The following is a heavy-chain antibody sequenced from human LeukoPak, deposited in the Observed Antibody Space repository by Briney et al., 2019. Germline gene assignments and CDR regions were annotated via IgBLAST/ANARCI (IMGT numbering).Heavy chain of an antibody. CDR1: GFPLSTSGVG. CDR3: AHRGRDLGTMVRGPFDP. V-gene: IGHV2-5*01. CDR2: IYWNDDK. J-gene: IGHJ5*02. Sequence: KESGPTLVKPTQTLTLTCTFSGFPLSTSGVGVGWIRQPPGKALEWLALIYWNDDKRYSPSLKSRLTITKDTSKNQVVLTMTNMDPVDTATYYCAHRGRDLGTMVRGPFDPWGQGTLVTVSS. D-gene: IGHD3-10*01.